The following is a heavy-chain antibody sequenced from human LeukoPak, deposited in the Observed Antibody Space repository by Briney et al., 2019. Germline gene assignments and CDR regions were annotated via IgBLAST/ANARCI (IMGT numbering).Heavy chain of an antibody. Sequence: GESLQISCKVSGYCFPDYWIGWVRQLPGKGLEWMGVIYAGDSDAKYSPSFQGQVTISVDKSISTAYLQWSGLKASDTAMYYCARPDNRGKFFDYWGQGTLVTVS. CDR3: ARPDNRGKFFDY. V-gene: IGHV5-51*01. CDR1: GYCFPDYW. J-gene: IGHJ4*02. D-gene: IGHD3-10*01. CDR2: IYAGDSDA.